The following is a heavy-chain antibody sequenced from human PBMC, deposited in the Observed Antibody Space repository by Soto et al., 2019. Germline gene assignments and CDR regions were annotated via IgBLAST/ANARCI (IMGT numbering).Heavy chain of an antibody. J-gene: IGHJ5*02. CDR2: IYYSGST. Sequence: QVQLQESGPGLVKPSETLSLTCTVSGGSISSYYWSWIRQPPGKGLEWIGYIYYSGSTNYNPSLKSRVTISVDTSKNQFSLKLSSVTAADTAVYYCAGDYGDYVWENNWFDPWGQGTLVTVSS. CDR3: AGDYGDYVWENNWFDP. CDR1: GGSISSYY. D-gene: IGHD4-17*01. V-gene: IGHV4-59*01.